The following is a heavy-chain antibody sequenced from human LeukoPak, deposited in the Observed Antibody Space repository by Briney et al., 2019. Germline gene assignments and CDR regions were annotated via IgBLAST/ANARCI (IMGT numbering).Heavy chain of an antibody. D-gene: IGHD6-19*01. Sequence: PSETLSLTCTVSGGSISSRSYYWGWIRQPPGKGLEWIGCIYYSGSTYYNPSLKSRVTISVDTSKNQFSLKMSSVTAADTAVYYCARHRDSGWTPYDYWGQGTLVTVSS. J-gene: IGHJ4*02. CDR2: IYYSGST. V-gene: IGHV4-39*01. CDR3: ARHRDSGWTPYDY. CDR1: GGSISSRSYY.